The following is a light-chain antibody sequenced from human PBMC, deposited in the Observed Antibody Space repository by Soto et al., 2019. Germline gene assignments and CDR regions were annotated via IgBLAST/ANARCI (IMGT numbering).Light chain of an antibody. Sequence: IQMTQSPSTLSASVGDRVTITCRASQSIGSSLAWYQQKPGKAPKLLIYDVSNLETGVPSRFSGSGSGTDFTFNISSLHPEDIATYYCQQYENLPTFGQGTRLEIK. CDR2: DVS. CDR1: QSIGSS. J-gene: IGKJ5*01. V-gene: IGKV1-33*01. CDR3: QQYENLPT.